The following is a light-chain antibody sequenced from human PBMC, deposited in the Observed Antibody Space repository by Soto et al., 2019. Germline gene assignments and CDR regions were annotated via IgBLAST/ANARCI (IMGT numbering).Light chain of an antibody. J-gene: IGKJ2*01. Sequence: DIQMTQSPSSLSASVGDRVTITCRASQSISSSLNWYQQKPGKAPKLLIYTASSLQSGVPSRFSGSGSGTDFTLTISSLQPEDFATYSCQQSYSTPYTFVQGTRLEIK. CDR3: QQSYSTPYT. CDR2: TAS. CDR1: QSISSS. V-gene: IGKV1-39*01.